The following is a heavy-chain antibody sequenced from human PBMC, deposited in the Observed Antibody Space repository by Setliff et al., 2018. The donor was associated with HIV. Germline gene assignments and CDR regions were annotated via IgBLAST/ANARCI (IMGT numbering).Heavy chain of an antibody. D-gene: IGHD5-18*01. CDR3: ARVSLRGYNYDFFDT. Sequence: VASVKVSCKASEGTFSSYAVSWVRQAPGQGLEWMGGIIPMFEIANYAQRFQGRVTITAEESTSIVYLEMSSLRSEDTAVYFCARVSLRGYNYDFFDTWGQGTLVTVSS. J-gene: IGHJ4*02. V-gene: IGHV1-69*13. CDR1: EGTFSSYA. CDR2: IIPMFEIA.